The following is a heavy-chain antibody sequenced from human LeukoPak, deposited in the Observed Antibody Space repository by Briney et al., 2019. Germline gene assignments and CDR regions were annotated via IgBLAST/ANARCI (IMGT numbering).Heavy chain of an antibody. CDR2: IYTSGST. J-gene: IGHJ4*02. CDR1: GGSISSGSYY. D-gene: IGHD3-9*01. Sequence: SQTPSLTCTVSGGSISSGSYYWSWIRQPAGKGLEWIGRIYTSGSTNYNPSLKSRVTISVVTSKNQFSLKLSSVTAADTAVYYCARSRYFDWLLSYYFDYWGQGTLVTVSS. V-gene: IGHV4-61*02. CDR3: ARSRYFDWLLSYYFDY.